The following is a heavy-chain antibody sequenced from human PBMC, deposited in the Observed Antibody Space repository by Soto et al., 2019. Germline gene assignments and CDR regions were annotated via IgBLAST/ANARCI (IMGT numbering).Heavy chain of an antibody. V-gene: IGHV4-34*01. CDR2: INHSGRT. CDR1: GGSFSGYY. CDR3: ARNPTRLGIYFDF. D-gene: IGHD7-27*01. J-gene: IGHJ4*02. Sequence: SETLSLTCAVYGGSFSGYYWSWIRQPPGKGLEWIGEINHSGRTNYNPSLKSQVTISVDTSKNQFSLKLSSVTAADTAVYYCARNPTRLGIYFDFWGQGTLVTVSS.